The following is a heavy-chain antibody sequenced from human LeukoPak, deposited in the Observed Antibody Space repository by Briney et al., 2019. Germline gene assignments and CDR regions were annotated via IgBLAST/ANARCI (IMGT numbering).Heavy chain of an antibody. D-gene: IGHD1-7*01. CDR3: ARNVLSLELQYYYYYMDV. Sequence: SETLSLTRTVSGGSISSYYWSWIRQPPGKGLEWIGYIYYSGSTNYNPSLKSRVTISVDTSKNQFSLKLSSVTAADTAVYYCARNVLSLELQYYYYYMDVWGKGTTVTVSS. CDR2: IYYSGST. J-gene: IGHJ6*03. V-gene: IGHV4-59*01. CDR1: GGSISSYY.